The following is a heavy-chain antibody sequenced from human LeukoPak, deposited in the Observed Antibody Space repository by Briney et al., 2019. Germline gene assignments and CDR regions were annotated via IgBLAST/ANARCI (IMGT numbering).Heavy chain of an antibody. J-gene: IGHJ4*02. CDR1: GFTFSSYA. Sequence: GGSLRLSCAASGFTFSSYAMNWVRQAPGKGLEWVAVISYDGSDKYSADSVKGRFTISRDNSKNTLYLQMNSLRPEDTAVYYCARDSPTKYCSSTSCYRVDFDYWGQGTLVTVSS. CDR3: ARDSPTKYCSSTSCYRVDFDY. D-gene: IGHD2-2*01. V-gene: IGHV3-30-3*01. CDR2: ISYDGSDK.